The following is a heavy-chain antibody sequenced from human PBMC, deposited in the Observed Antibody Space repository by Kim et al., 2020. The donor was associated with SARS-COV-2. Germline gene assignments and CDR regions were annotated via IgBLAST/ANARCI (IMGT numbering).Heavy chain of an antibody. V-gene: IGHV3-23*01. CDR3: AKDRKPDSRWPIDY. Sequence: GGSLRLSCAASGFTFSTYAMSWVRQAPGKGLEWVSGITGGGTTYYADSVKGRFTISRDDSRDTVYLQMNSLRAEDTAVYYCAKDRKPDSRWPIDYWGQGALVIVSS. CDR2: ITGGGTT. CDR1: GFTFSTYA. D-gene: IGHD6-19*01. J-gene: IGHJ4*02.